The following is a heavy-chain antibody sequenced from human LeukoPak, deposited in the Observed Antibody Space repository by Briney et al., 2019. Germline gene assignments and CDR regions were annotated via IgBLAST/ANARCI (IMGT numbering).Heavy chain of an antibody. V-gene: IGHV3-53*01. CDR3: ARDGVWFGELLRD. CDR2: IYSGGST. D-gene: IGHD3-10*01. Sequence: GGSPRLSCAASGFTVSSNYMSWVRQAPGKGLEWVSAIYSGGSTYYADSVKGRFTISRDNSKNTLYLQMNSLRAEDTAVYYCARDGVWFGELLRDWGQGTLVTVSS. CDR1: GFTVSSNY. J-gene: IGHJ4*02.